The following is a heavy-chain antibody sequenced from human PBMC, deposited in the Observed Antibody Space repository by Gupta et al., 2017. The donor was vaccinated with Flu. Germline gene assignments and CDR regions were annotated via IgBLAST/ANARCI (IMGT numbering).Heavy chain of an antibody. V-gene: IGHV4-59*01. D-gene: IGHD1-26*01. CDR1: GGSISSYY. J-gene: IGHJ4*01. CDR3: ARDANPRDSGSYLDY. Sequence: QVQLQESGPGLVKPSETLSLTCTVSGGSISSYYWSWIRQPPGKGLEWIGYIYYSGSTNYNPSLKSRVTISVDTSKNQVSMKLSSVTPADTAVYYCARDANPRDSGSYLDYGGHGTMVTVYS. CDR2: IYYSGST.